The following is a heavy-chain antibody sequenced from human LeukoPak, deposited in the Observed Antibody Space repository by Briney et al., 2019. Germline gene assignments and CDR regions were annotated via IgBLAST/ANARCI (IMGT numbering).Heavy chain of an antibody. CDR3: ARDKYSGYDSQPY. Sequence: SVKVSCKASGGTFSSYAISWVRQAPGQGLEWMGGIIPIFGTANYAQKLQGRVTMTTDTSTTTAYMELRSLRSDDTAVYYCARDKYSGYDSQPYWGQGTLVTVSS. CDR1: GGTFSSYA. CDR2: IIPIFGTA. D-gene: IGHD5-12*01. V-gene: IGHV1-69*05. J-gene: IGHJ4*02.